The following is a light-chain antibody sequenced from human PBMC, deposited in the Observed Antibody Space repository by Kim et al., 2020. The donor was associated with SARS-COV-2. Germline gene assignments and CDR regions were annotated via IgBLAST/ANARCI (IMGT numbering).Light chain of an antibody. CDR2: QAA. Sequence: SASVGDRLPTPCRASQSISNWLAWYQPKPGKAPKVLISQAANLESGVPSRFSGSASGTEFTLTISSLQPDDFATYYCQQYSSYPYTVGQGTKLEI. V-gene: IGKV1-5*03. CDR1: QSISNW. J-gene: IGKJ2*01. CDR3: QQYSSYPYT.